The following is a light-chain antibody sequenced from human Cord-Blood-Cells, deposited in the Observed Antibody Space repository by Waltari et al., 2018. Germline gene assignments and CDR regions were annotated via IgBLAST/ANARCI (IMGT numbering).Light chain of an antibody. V-gene: IGKV1-5*01. J-gene: IGKJ1*01. Sequence: DIQMTQSPSTLSASVGDRVTIPCLASPSLSSWLDWYQQKPGKAPRLLIYDASSLESGVPSRFSGRGSGTEFTLTSSSLQPDDFATYYCQQYNSYWTFGQGTKVEIK. CDR3: QQYNSYWT. CDR1: PSLSSW. CDR2: DAS.